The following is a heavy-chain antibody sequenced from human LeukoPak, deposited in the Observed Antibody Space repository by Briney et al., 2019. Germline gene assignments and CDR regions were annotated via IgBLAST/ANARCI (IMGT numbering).Heavy chain of an antibody. V-gene: IGHV1-69*04. CDR3: ASWYDSSGYLYDY. D-gene: IGHD3-22*01. CDR1: GGTFSSYA. J-gene: IGHJ4*02. CDR2: IIPILGIA. Sequence: ASVTVSCKASGGTFSSYAISWVRQAPGQGLEWMGRIIPILGIANYAQKFQGRVTITADKSTSTAYMELSSLRSEDTAVYYCASWYDSSGYLYDYWGQGTLVTVSS.